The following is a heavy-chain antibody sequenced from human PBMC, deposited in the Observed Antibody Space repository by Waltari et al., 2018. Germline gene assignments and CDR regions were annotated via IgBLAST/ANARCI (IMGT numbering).Heavy chain of an antibody. J-gene: IGHJ4*02. Sequence: QVQLQESGPGLVTPSETLSLTCTVSSGSISDYYWSWIRQPPGKGLELIGFIYYSGTTNFNPSLKSRVTMSVDTSNNQFSLRLRSVTAADTAVYYCARFGRSGYWPFDYWGQGTLVTVSS. CDR2: IYYSGTT. CDR3: ARFGRSGYWPFDY. V-gene: IGHV4-59*01. CDR1: SGSISDYY. D-gene: IGHD3-3*01.